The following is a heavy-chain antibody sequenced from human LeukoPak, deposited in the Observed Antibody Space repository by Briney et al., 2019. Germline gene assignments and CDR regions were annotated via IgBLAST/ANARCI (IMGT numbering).Heavy chain of an antibody. CDR2: ISGSGDGT. CDR1: EYSFHTFA. CDR3: AKEGGYDNYFDY. Sequence: PGGSLRLSCVASEYSFHTFAMTWVRQAPGKGLEWVSSISGSGDGTDYADSAKGRFTISRDNSKNTLYLQMNSLRAEDTALYYCAKEGGYDNYFDYWGQGTLVTVSS. D-gene: IGHD5-12*01. V-gene: IGHV3-23*01. J-gene: IGHJ4*02.